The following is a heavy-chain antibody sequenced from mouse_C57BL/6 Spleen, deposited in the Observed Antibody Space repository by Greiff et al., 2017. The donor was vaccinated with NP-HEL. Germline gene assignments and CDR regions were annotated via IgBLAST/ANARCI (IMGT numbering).Heavy chain of an antibody. Sequence: EVQLQQSGPELVKPGASVKISCKASGYSFTGYYMNWVKQSPEKSLEWIGEINPSTGGTTYNQKFKAKATLTVDKSSSTAYMQLKSLTSEDSAVYYCARANMVTSDWYFDVWGTGTTVTVSS. J-gene: IGHJ1*03. D-gene: IGHD2-2*01. CDR1: GYSFTGYY. CDR2: INPSTGGT. CDR3: ARANMVTSDWYFDV. V-gene: IGHV1-42*01.